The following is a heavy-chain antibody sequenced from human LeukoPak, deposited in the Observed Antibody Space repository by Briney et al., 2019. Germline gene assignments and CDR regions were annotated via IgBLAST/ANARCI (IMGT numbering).Heavy chain of an antibody. CDR1: GDSISTYY. V-gene: IGHV4-59*01. CDR2: IYHSGST. J-gene: IGHJ4*02. Sequence: SETLSPTCTVSGDSISTYYWSWIRQSPGKGLEWIGYIYHSGSTKYNPSLKSRVTISVDTSKKQFSLKLSSVTAADTAVYYCARGGWNKFDYWGQGTLVTVSS. CDR3: ARGGWNKFDY. D-gene: IGHD3-22*01.